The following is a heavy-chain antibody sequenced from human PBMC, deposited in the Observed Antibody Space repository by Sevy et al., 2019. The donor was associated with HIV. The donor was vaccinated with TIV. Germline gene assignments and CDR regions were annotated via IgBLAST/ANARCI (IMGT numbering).Heavy chain of an antibody. V-gene: IGHV3-7*01. CDR1: GFTFSKYW. CDR3: ARDHGNYYFHY. D-gene: IGHD1-7*01. Sequence: GGYLRLSCAASGFTFSKYWMGWVRQAPGKGLEWVANIKQDAGQKYYVDSVKGRFTISRDNAKNSLYLQMNSLRAEDTAVYFCARDHGNYYFHYWGQGTQVSVSS. J-gene: IGHJ4*02. CDR2: IKQDAGQK.